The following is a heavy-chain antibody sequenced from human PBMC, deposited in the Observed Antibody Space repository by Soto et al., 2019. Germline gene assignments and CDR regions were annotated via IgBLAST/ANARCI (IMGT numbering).Heavy chain of an antibody. V-gene: IGHV1-69*06. CDR1: GGTFSSYA. Sequence: GASVKVSCKASGGTFSSYAISWVRQAPGQGLEWMGGIIPIFGTANYAQKFQGRVTITADKSTSTAYMELSSLRSEDTAVYYCARTTPDRDGYMNWFGPWGQGTLVTVSS. CDR3: ARTTPDRDGYMNWFGP. D-gene: IGHD5-12*01. CDR2: IIPIFGTA. J-gene: IGHJ5*02.